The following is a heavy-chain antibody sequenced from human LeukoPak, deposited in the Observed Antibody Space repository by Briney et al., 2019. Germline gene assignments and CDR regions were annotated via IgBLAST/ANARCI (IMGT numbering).Heavy chain of an antibody. Sequence: AGESLQISCKGSGYSFTSYWIGWVRQTPGKGLEWMGIIYPGDSDTRYSPSFQGQVTISADKSISTAYLQWSSLKASDTAMYYCARLQAVAGTRFWFDPWGQGTLVTVSS. CDR2: IYPGDSDT. V-gene: IGHV5-51*01. D-gene: IGHD6-19*01. CDR3: ARLQAVAGTRFWFDP. CDR1: GYSFTSYW. J-gene: IGHJ5*02.